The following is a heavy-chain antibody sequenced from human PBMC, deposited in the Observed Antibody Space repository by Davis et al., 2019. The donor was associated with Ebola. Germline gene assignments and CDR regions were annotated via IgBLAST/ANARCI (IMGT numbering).Heavy chain of an antibody. CDR1: GFTFSSYG. J-gene: IGHJ4*02. CDR3: AKLADSSGSLVY. D-gene: IGHD3-22*01. Sequence: GGSLRLSCAASGFTFSSYGMHWVRQAPGKGLEWVAVISYDGSNKYYADSVKGRFTISRDNSKNTLYLQRNSLRAEDTAVYYCAKLADSSGSLVYWGQGTLVTVSS. CDR2: ISYDGSNK. V-gene: IGHV3-30*18.